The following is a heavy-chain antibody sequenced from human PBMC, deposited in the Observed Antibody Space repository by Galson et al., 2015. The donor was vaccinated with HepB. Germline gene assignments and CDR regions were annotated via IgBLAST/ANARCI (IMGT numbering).Heavy chain of an antibody. D-gene: IGHD3-10*01. Sequence: SLRLSCAASGFTFSSYWMSWVRQAPGKGLEWMANIKQDGSEEYYVDSVKGRFTISRDNAKNSLYLQMNSLRAEDTAVYYCARVSVEWFGENTYDYWGQGTLVTVSS. CDR1: GFTFSSYW. CDR3: ARVSVEWFGENTYDY. V-gene: IGHV3-7*01. J-gene: IGHJ4*02. CDR2: IKQDGSEE.